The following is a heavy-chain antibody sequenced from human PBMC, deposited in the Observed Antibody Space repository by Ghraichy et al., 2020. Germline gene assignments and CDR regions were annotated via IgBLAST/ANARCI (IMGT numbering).Heavy chain of an antibody. J-gene: IGHJ4*02. Sequence: GGSLRLSCTASGFTFGDYAMSWVRQAPGKGLEWVGFIRSKAYGGTTEYAASVKGRFTISRDDSKSIAYLQMNSLKTEDTAVYYCTSMFEYSSSLPLDYWGQGTLVTVSS. CDR3: TSMFEYSSSLPLDY. CDR1: GFTFGDYA. D-gene: IGHD6-6*01. CDR2: IRSKAYGGTT. V-gene: IGHV3-49*04.